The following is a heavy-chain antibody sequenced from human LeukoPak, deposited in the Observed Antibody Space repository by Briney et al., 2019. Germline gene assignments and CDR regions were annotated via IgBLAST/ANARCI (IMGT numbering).Heavy chain of an antibody. CDR2: ISSSSSYI. J-gene: IGHJ4*02. CDR3: ARDRGFGGSRDKYYFDY. V-gene: IGHV3-21*01. D-gene: IGHD3-10*01. CDR1: GFTFSSYS. Sequence: GGSLRLSCAASGFTFSSYSMNWVRQAPGKGLEWVSSISSSSSYIYYADSVKGRFTISRDNAKNSLYLQMNSLRAEDTAVYYCARDRGFGGSRDKYYFDYWGQGTLVTVSS.